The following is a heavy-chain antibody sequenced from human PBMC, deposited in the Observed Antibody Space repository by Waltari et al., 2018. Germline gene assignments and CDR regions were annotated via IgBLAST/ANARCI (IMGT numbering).Heavy chain of an antibody. J-gene: IGHJ4*02. D-gene: IGHD4-4*01. Sequence: EVQLVESGGGLVQPGGSLRLSCAASGFPFGSYWLSCGRQAPGEGVEGVANIKQDGSEKYYVDSVKGRFTISRDNAKNSLYLQMNSLRAEDTAVYYCARDTGATVLHYFDYWGQGTLVTVSS. CDR3: ARDTGATVLHYFDY. CDR2: IKQDGSEK. V-gene: IGHV3-7*01. CDR1: GFPFGSYW.